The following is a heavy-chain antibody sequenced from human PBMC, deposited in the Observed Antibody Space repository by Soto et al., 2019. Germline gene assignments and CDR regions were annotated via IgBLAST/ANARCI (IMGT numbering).Heavy chain of an antibody. CDR3: ARDRGGYHRLYYDHGMDV. CDR1: GFTFSDYD. Sequence: GGSLRLSCAASGFTFSDYDMSWIRRAPGKGLEYISYISSSSGSTNYADSVKGRFTISRDNANNSLYLQMSRLRAEDTAVYYCARDRGGYHRLYYDHGMDVWGQGTTVTVSS. J-gene: IGHJ6*02. CDR2: ISSSSGST. D-gene: IGHD5-12*01. V-gene: IGHV3-11*06.